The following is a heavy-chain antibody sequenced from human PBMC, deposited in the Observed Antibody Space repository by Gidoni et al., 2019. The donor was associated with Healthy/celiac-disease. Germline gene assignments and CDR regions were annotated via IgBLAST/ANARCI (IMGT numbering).Heavy chain of an antibody. D-gene: IGHD6-19*01. CDR1: GYTLTELS. CDR3: ATAAVAGSYYYYYYGMDV. J-gene: IGHJ6*02. V-gene: IGHV1-24*01. Sequence: QVQLVQSGAEVKKPGASVKVSCKVSGYTLTELSMHWVRQAPGKGLEWMGGFDPEDGETIYAQKFQGRVTMTEDTSTDTAYMELSSLRSEDTAVYYCATAAVAGSYYYYYYGMDVWGQGTTVTVSS. CDR2: FDPEDGET.